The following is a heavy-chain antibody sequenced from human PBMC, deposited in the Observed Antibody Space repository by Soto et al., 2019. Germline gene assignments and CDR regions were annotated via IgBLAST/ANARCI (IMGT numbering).Heavy chain of an antibody. J-gene: IGHJ4*02. CDR2: IDPTDSYT. Sequence: GESLKISCQGSGYSFTTYWISWVRQMPGKGLECMGRIDPTDSYTDYSPSFEGHVTMSVDRSINTAYLEWSSLKASDSAMYYCSSRARAHDSSGYRIFDYWGLGTLVTVSS. CDR3: SSRARAHDSSGYRIFDY. V-gene: IGHV5-10-1*01. D-gene: IGHD3-22*01. CDR1: GYSFTTYW.